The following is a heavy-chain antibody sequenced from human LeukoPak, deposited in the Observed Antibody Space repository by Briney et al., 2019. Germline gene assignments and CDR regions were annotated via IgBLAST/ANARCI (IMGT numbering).Heavy chain of an antibody. CDR3: ARNGSGWTGDY. D-gene: IGHD6-19*01. V-gene: IGHV1-18*04. CDR2: ISVYNGNT. Sequence: ASVKVSCKASGYTFTGYCMHWVRQAPGQGLEWMGWISVYNGNTNYAQKLQGRVTMTTDTSTSIAYMELRSLRSDDTAVYYCARNGSGWTGDYWGQGTLLTVSS. CDR1: GYTFTGYC. J-gene: IGHJ4*02.